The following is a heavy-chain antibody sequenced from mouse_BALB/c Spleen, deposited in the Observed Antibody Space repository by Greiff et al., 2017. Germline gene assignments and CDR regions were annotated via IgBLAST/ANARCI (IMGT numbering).Heavy chain of an antibody. J-gene: IGHJ3*01. V-gene: IGHV3-6*02. CDR1: GYSITSGYY. D-gene: IGHD2-4*01. Sequence: VQLKESGPGLVKPSQSLSLTCSVTGYSITSGYYWNWIRQFPGNKLEWMGYISYDGSNNYNPSLKNRISITRDTSKNQFFLELTSVTTEDTATYYCARERGLDDDGFAYWGQGALVTVCA. CDR2: ISYDGSN. CDR3: ARERGLDDDGFAY.